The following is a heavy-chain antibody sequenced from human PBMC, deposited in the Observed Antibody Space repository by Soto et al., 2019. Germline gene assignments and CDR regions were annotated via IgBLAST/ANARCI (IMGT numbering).Heavy chain of an antibody. J-gene: IGHJ4*02. CDR1: GFTFGSYA. Sequence: PGGSVRLSCAAWGFTFGSYAMSWVRQAPGKGLEWVSAICGNGGSRHYADSVKGRFTISRDNSKNTLYLQMNSLRAEDTAVYSCAKGNGDYGVFDYWGQGTLVTVSS. CDR3: AKGNGDYGVFDY. D-gene: IGHD4-17*01. V-gene: IGHV3-23*01. CDR2: ICGNGGSR.